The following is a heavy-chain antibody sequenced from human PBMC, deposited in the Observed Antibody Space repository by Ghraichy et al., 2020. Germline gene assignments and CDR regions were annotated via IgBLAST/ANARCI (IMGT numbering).Heavy chain of an antibody. CDR1: GFTVSSNY. J-gene: IGHJ5*02. Sequence: GESLNISCEASGFTVSSNYMSWIRQAPGKGLEWVSVLFSNGKTYYADSVKGRFTISRDNPNNTLFLQMNNLKAEDTAVYYCARDVFAGSGRLRWFDPWGQGTLVTVSS. V-gene: IGHV3-66*03. CDR2: LFSNGKT. D-gene: IGHD3-10*01. CDR3: ARDVFAGSGRLRWFDP.